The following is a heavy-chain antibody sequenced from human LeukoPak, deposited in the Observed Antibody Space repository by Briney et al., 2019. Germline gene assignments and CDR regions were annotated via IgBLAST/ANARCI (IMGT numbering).Heavy chain of an antibody. V-gene: IGHV4-59*12. CDR2: IYYSGST. CDR3: ARRRVVVASTDGASGAFDI. CDR1: GGSISSYY. D-gene: IGHD2-15*01. J-gene: IGHJ3*02. Sequence: SETLSLTCTVSGGSISSYYWSWIRQPPGKGLEWIGYIYYSGSTNYNPSLKSRVTISVDTSKNQFSLRLSSVTAADTAVYFCARRRVVVASTDGASGAFDIWGQGTMVTVSS.